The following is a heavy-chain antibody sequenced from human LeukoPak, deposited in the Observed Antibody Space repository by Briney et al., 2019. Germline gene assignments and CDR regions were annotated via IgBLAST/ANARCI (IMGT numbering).Heavy chain of an antibody. CDR1: GFTFSSYA. D-gene: IGHD6-19*01. CDR3: GGNTGGWYNY. J-gene: IGHJ4*02. V-gene: IGHV3-23*01. Sequence: GGSLRLSCAASGFTFSSYAMSWVRQAPGKGLEWVPGISGPGGTTNYADSVKGRFTISRDNSKNTLYLQMNSPRAEDTAVYYCGGNTGGWYNYWGQGTQVTVSS. CDR2: ISGPGGTT.